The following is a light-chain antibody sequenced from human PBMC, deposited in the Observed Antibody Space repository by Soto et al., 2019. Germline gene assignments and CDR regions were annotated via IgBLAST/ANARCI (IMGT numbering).Light chain of an antibody. CDR2: AAS. Sequence: DIQMTQSPSALSASVGDRVTITCRASQDIRNYLAWFQQKPGKDPKLLIRAASTLQSGVPSIFSGSGSGTDFTLTISSLQPEDFATYYCQQYNSYPLTFGGGTKVEIK. CDR1: QDIRNY. CDR3: QQYNSYPLT. V-gene: IGKV1-16*01. J-gene: IGKJ4*01.